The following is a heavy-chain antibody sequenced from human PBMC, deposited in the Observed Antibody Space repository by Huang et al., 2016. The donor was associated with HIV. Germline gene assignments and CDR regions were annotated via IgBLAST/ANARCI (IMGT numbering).Heavy chain of an antibody. V-gene: IGHV2-5*02. CDR3: AHIGRLGNYYMDV. CDR2: IYWADDK. Sequence: QITLKESGPTVIKPTQTLTLTCCFSGFSLNHKGVGVGWIRQHSGKALEWLVLIYWADDKRFNPSMKNRITITKETSKNQVVFTMTNLDHMDTGTYYCAHIGRLGNYYMDVWGNGTTVTVSS. D-gene: IGHD7-27*01. CDR1: GFSLNHKGVG. J-gene: IGHJ6*03.